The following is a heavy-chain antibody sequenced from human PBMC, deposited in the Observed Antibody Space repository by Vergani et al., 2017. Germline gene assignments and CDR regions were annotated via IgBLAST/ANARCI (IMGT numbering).Heavy chain of an antibody. CDR2: ISSSSSTI. V-gene: IGHV3-48*01. D-gene: IGHD3-10*01. Sequence: EVQLLESGGGLVQPGGSLRLSCAASGFTFSSYSMNWVRQAPGKGLEWVSYISSSSSTIYYADSVKGRFTISRDNAKNSLYLQMNSLRAEDTAVYYCARDPDGELFSYYYYGMDVWGQGTTVTVSS. CDR3: ARDPDGELFSYYYYGMDV. J-gene: IGHJ6*02. CDR1: GFTFSSYS.